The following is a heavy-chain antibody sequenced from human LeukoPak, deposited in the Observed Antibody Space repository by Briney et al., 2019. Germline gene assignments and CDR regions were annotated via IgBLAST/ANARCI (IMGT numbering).Heavy chain of an antibody. J-gene: IGHJ4*02. CDR3: ARALYTSRSYLATFSPTNFDY. V-gene: IGHV1-2*02. Sequence: ASVKVSCKASGYTFTDYYMHWVRQAPGRGLEWMGWINPNTGGTNYAQKFQGRVTMTRDTSISTPYMELSWLRSDDTAVYYCARALYTSRSYLATFSPTNFDYWGQGTLVTVSS. D-gene: IGHD6-13*01. CDR2: INPNTGGT. CDR1: GYTFTDYY.